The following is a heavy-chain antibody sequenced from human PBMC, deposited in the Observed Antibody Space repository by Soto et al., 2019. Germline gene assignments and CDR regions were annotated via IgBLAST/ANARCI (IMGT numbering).Heavy chain of an antibody. D-gene: IGHD5-12*01. Sequence: SVKVSCKAAGVTFSSYAISWVRQAPGQGLEWMGGIIPIFGTANYAQKFQGRVTITADESTSTAYMELSSLRSEDTAVYYCARVRDGYNSRPYYFDYWGQGTLVTVSS. J-gene: IGHJ4*02. V-gene: IGHV1-69*13. CDR1: GVTFSSYA. CDR3: ARVRDGYNSRPYYFDY. CDR2: IIPIFGTA.